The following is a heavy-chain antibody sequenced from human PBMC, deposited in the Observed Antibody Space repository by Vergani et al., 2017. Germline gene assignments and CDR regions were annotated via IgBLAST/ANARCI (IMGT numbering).Heavy chain of an antibody. CDR1: GGSFSTGGQS. V-gene: IGHV4-61*02. J-gene: IGHJ3*01. D-gene: IGHD2-21*01. CDR2: IYTSGAP. CDR3: ARDGGDYDKYALDV. Sequence: QVQLQESGPGLVKPSQTLSLTCTVSGGSFSTGGQSWTWLRQSAGKGLEWIGRIYTSGAPNYNPSLRSRAFMSVDASKKQFSLKLTSVTAADTAVYYCARDGGDYDKYALDVWGQGTKVTVSS.